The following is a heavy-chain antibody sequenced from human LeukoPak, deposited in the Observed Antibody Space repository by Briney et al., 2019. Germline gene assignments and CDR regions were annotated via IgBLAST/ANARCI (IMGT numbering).Heavy chain of an antibody. CDR2: IIPIFGTA. CDR3: AREPVGFDAFDI. V-gene: IGHV1-69*05. D-gene: IGHD1-26*01. Sequence: ASVKVSCKASGGTFSSYAISWVRQAPGQGLEWMGGIIPIFGTANYAQKFQGRVMITTDESTSTAYMELSSLRSEDTAVYYCAREPVGFDAFDIWGQGTMVTVSS. CDR1: GGTFSSYA. J-gene: IGHJ3*02.